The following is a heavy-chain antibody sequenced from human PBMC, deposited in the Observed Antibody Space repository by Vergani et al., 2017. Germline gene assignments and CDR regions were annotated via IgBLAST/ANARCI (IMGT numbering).Heavy chain of an antibody. CDR3: ARALSGSYYSPPGAFDI. Sequence: QVQLVQSGAEVKKPGASVKVSCKASGYTFTGYYMHWVRQAPGQGLEWMGRINPNSGGTNYAQKFQGRVTMTRDTSISTAYMGLSRLRSDDTAVYYCARALSGSYYSPPGAFDIWGQGTMVTVSS. CDR1: GYTFTGYY. CDR2: INPNSGGT. J-gene: IGHJ3*02. V-gene: IGHV1-2*06. D-gene: IGHD1-26*01.